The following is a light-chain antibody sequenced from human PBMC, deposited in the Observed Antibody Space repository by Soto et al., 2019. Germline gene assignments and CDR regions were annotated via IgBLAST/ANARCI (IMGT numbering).Light chain of an antibody. CDR2: DAS. CDR1: QDISRW. J-gene: IGKJ2*03. CDR3: QQYNAYYS. Sequence: DIQMTQSPPTLHASAGDRVTITCRASQDISRWLAWYQQKPGKAPVLLIYDASTLQGGVPSRFSGTGSGTEFTLTISSLQPEDFATYYCQQYNAYYSFGQGTKVEIK. V-gene: IGKV1-5*01.